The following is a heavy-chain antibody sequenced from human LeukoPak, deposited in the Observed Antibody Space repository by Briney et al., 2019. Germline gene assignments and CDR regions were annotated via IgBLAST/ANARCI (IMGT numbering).Heavy chain of an antibody. J-gene: IGHJ4*02. Sequence: ETLSLTCTVSGGSISNYYWSWIRQPPGKGLEWVSSISSSSSYIYYADSVKGRFTISRDNAKNSLYLQMNSLRAEDTAVYYCARDRYYYGSGSYYPFDYWGQGTLVTVSS. V-gene: IGHV3-21*01. CDR3: ARDRYYYGSGSYYPFDY. CDR2: ISSSSSYI. CDR1: GGSISNYY. D-gene: IGHD3-10*01.